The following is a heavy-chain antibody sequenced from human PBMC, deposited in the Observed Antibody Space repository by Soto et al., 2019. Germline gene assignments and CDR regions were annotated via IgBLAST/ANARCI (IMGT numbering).Heavy chain of an antibody. CDR2: INPSGGST. D-gene: IGHD3-22*01. V-gene: IGHV1-46*01. CDR3: TRDSGYYDSSGYTNWFDP. CDR1: GYTFTSYY. J-gene: IGHJ5*02. Sequence: ASVKVSCKASGYTFTSYYMHWVRQAPGQGLEWMGIINPSGGSTSYAQKFQGRVTMTRDTSTSTVYMELSSLRSEDTAVYYCTRDSGYYDSSGYTNWFDPWGQGTLVTVSS.